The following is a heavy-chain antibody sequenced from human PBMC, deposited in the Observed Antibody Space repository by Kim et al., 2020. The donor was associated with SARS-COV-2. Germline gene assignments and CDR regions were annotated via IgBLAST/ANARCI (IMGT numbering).Heavy chain of an antibody. V-gene: IGHV4-4*07. Sequence: SETLSLTCTVSGGSISSYYWSWIRQPAGKGLEWIGRIYTSGSTNYNPSLKSRVTMSVDTSKNQFSLKLSSVTAADTAVYYCARDSIQAKYSSSSRYYYYYGMDVWGQGTTVTVSS. CDR3: ARDSIQAKYSSSSRYYYYYGMDV. J-gene: IGHJ6*02. CDR1: GGSISSYY. CDR2: IYTSGST. D-gene: IGHD6-6*01.